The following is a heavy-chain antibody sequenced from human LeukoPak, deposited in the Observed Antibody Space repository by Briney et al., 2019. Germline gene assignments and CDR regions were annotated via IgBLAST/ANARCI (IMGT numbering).Heavy chain of an antibody. CDR1: GFTFGDYY. D-gene: IGHD6-13*01. V-gene: IGHV3-11*04. CDR2: ISGGAGTI. J-gene: IGHJ5*02. Sequence: GGSLRLSCAASGFTFGDYYMSWIRQAPGKGLEWVSYISGGAGTIYYADSVKGRFTISRDNAKNSLYLQIHSLRAEDTAVYYCARSGTAVAGTRYFDPWGQGTLVTVSS. CDR3: ARSGTAVAGTRYFDP.